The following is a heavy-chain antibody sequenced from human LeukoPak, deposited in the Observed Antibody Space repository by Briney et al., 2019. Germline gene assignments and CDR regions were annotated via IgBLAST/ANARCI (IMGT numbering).Heavy chain of an antibody. Sequence: QPGRSLRLSCAASGFTFSNFAIHWVRQAPGKGLEWVAVILYDGRNKYYGDSVEGRFTISRDNSKNTVYLEMNSLRAEDTAVYYCAKDERGYFDYWGQGTLVTVSS. CDR1: GFTFSNFA. V-gene: IGHV3-30*18. D-gene: IGHD1-1*01. CDR2: ILYDGRNK. J-gene: IGHJ4*02. CDR3: AKDERGYFDY.